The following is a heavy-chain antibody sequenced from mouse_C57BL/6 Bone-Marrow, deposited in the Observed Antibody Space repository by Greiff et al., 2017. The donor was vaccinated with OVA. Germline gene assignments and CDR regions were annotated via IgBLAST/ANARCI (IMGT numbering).Heavy chain of an antibody. CDR1: GYAFSSSW. J-gene: IGHJ4*01. CDR2: IYPGDGAT. Sequence: QVQLQQSGPELVKPGASVKISCKASGYAFSSSWMNWVKQRPGKGLEWIGGIYPGDGATSYNGKFKGKATLTADKSSSTAYMQLSSLTSEDSAVYFCGNLASYAMDYWGQGTSVTVSS. D-gene: IGHD6-1*01. CDR3: GNLASYAMDY. V-gene: IGHV1-82*01.